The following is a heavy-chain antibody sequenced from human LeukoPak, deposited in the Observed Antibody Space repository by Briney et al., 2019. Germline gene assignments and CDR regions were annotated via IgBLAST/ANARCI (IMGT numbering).Heavy chain of an antibody. D-gene: IGHD1-26*01. Sequence: ASVKVSCKASGYTFSSYGVSWVRQAPGQGLEWVGWISAYNDNTNYALQLQGKVTMTIDTSTSTAYMELRSLRSDDTAVYYCASLVGSYVYWGQGTLVTVSS. J-gene: IGHJ4*02. V-gene: IGHV1-18*01. CDR3: ASLVGSYVY. CDR2: ISAYNDNT. CDR1: GYTFSSYG.